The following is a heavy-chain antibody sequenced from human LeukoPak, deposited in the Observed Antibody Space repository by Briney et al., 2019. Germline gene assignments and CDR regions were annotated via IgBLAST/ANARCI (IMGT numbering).Heavy chain of an antibody. J-gene: IGHJ4*02. V-gene: IGHV3-11*01. CDR1: GFTFSDYY. D-gene: IGHD3-22*01. CDR2: ISSSGSTI. Sequence: GGSLRLSCAASGFTFSDYYMSWVRQAPGKGLEWVSYISSSGSTIYYADSVKGRFTISRDNAKNSLYLQMNSLRAEDTAVYYCARDRYYDSSGLIGYWGQGTLVTVSS. CDR3: ARDRYYDSSGLIGY.